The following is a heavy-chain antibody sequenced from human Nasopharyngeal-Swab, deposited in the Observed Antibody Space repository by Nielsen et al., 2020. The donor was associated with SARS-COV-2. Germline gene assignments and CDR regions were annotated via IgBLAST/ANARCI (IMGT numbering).Heavy chain of an antibody. CDR1: GSTFSSYA. Sequence: SVKVSCKASGSTFSSYAISWVRPAPGQGLEWMGGIIPIFCTANYAQKFQGRVTITADKSTSTAYMELSSLRSEDTAVYYCARAILGRWNHYYYYYMDVWGKGTTVTVSS. D-gene: IGHD1-1*01. V-gene: IGHV1-69*06. CDR3: ARAILGRWNHYYYYYMDV. CDR2: IIPIFCTA. J-gene: IGHJ6*03.